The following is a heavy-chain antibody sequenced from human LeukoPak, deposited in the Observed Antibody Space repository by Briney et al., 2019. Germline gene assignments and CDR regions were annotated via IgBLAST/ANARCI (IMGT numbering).Heavy chain of an antibody. CDR3: ARGLVPPGWNYGY. V-gene: IGHV1-2*02. J-gene: IGHJ4*02. CDR1: RYTFTGYY. D-gene: IGHD1-7*01. CDR2: INPNSGGT. Sequence: ASVKVSCKASRYTFTGYYMHWVGQAPGHGLEWMGWINPNSGGTNYAQKFQGRVTMTRDTSISTAYMELSRLRSDDTAVYYCARGLVPPGWNYGYWGQGTLVTVSS.